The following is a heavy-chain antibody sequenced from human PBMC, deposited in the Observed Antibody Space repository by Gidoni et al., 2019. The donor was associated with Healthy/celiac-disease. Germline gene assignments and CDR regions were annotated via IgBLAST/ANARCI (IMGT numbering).Heavy chain of an antibody. CDR1: GGSFSGYY. D-gene: IGHD3-10*01. J-gene: IGHJ4*02. CDR3: ARGPPLWFGYRGFDY. CDR2: INHSGST. V-gene: IGHV4-34*01. Sequence: QVQLQQWGAGLLKPSETLSLTCAVYGGSFSGYYWSWIRQPPGKGLEWIGEINHSGSTNYNPSLKSRVTISVDTSKNQFSLKLSSVTAADTAVYYCARGPPLWFGYRGFDYWGQGTLVTVSS.